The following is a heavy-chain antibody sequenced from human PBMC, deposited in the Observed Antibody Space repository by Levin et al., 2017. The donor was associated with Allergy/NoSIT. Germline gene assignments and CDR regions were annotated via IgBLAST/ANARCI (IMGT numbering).Heavy chain of an antibody. V-gene: IGHV3-30*04. J-gene: IGHJ5*01. CDR2: ISYDGSNK. CDR1: GFTFSSYA. D-gene: IGHD3-10*01. CDR3: ARSSDYGSGTSRFRALDS. Sequence: TGGSLRLSCAASGFTFSSYAMHWVRQAPGKGLEWVAVISYDGSNKYYADSVRGRFTISRDNSKNTVYLQMNSLRIEDTAIYYCARSSDYGSGTSRFRALDSWGHGTLATVSS.